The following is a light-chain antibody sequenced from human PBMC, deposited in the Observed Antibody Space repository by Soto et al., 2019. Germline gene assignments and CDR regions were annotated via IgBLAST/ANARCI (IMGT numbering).Light chain of an antibody. CDR3: QQHNNWPPRT. J-gene: IGKJ1*01. CDR1: QSVSSN. Sequence: EIVMTQSPATLSVSPGGRATLSCRASQSVSSNLAWYQQRPGQAPRLLIYDTSTRAPGIPARFSGSGSGTEFTLTISSLRSEDFAVYYCQQHNNWPPRTFGQGTKVEVK. V-gene: IGKV3-15*01. CDR2: DTS.